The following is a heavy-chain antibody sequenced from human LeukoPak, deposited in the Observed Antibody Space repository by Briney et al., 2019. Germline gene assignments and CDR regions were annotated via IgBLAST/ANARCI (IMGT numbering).Heavy chain of an antibody. D-gene: IGHD3-16*01. CDR3: ARSIYPYVWGSYDY. CDR2: IYSGGST. Sequence: GGSLRLSCAASGFTVSSNYMSWVRQAPGKGLEWASIIYSGGSTYYADSVKGRFTISSDDSKNTLDLQMNSLRAEDTAVYYCARSIYPYVWGSYDYWGQGTLVTVSS. J-gene: IGHJ4*02. V-gene: IGHV3-53*01. CDR1: GFTVSSNY.